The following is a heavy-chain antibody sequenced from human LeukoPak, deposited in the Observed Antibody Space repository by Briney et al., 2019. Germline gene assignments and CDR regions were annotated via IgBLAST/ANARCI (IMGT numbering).Heavy chain of an antibody. CDR1: GFTVSSNF. CDR3: ALNGREVPSGAFDI. V-gene: IGHV3-53*01. CDR2: IYSGGRT. J-gene: IGHJ3*02. D-gene: IGHD1-1*01. Sequence: GGSLRLSCAASGFTVSSNFMSWVRQAPGKGLEWVSVIYSGGRTYYADSVKGRFTISRDNSKNTLYLQMSSLRAEDTAVYYCALNGREVPSGAFDIWGQGTMVTVSS.